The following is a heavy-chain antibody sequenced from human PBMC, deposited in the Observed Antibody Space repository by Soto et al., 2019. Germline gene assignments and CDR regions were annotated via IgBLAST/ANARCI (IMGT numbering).Heavy chain of an antibody. Sequence: PGGSLRLSCAASGLTISDHYVDWVRQTPGKGLEWVGRSRDKAKSYTTDYAASVKGRFSISRDDSKNSLYLQMNSLKIEDTAVYYCARPPYTGSPLDYWVHGTLVIVSS. D-gene: IGHD3-16*01. CDR3: ARPPYTGSPLDY. CDR1: GLTISDHY. V-gene: IGHV3-72*01. J-gene: IGHJ4*01. CDR2: SRDKAKSYTT.